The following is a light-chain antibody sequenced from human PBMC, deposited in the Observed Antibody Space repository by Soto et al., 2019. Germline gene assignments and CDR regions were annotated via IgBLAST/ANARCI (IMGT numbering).Light chain of an antibody. Sequence: EIVLTQSPGTLSLSPGERATLSCRASQSVRSSYLAWYQQKLGQAPGLLIYGVSNRATGIPDQFRGSGSGPDLTLTINRPESEDFAVYYCQQYGTSPRTFGQGTKVEIK. J-gene: IGKJ1*01. CDR2: GVS. CDR1: QSVRSSY. CDR3: QQYGTSPRT. V-gene: IGKV3-20*01.